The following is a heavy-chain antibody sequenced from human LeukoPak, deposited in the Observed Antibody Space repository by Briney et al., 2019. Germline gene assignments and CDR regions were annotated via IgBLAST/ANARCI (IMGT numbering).Heavy chain of an antibody. CDR3: ARSRGFDCAFDI. CDR2: FYSSDST. V-gene: IGHV3-53*01. D-gene: IGHD5-12*01. Sequence: PGGSLRLSCGASGFTDNSNYINWVREAPGRGLEWVSVFYSSDSTYYAHSVKGRFTISRDNSTNTLSLQMNSLRAEDTAVYYCARSRGFDCAFDIWGQGTMVTVSS. CDR1: GFTDNSNY. J-gene: IGHJ3*02.